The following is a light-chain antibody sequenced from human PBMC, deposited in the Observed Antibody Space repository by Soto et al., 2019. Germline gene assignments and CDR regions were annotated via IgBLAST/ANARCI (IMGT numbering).Light chain of an antibody. J-gene: IGKJ1*01. Sequence: EIVMTQSPATLSLSPGERATLSCRASQSVSSNLAWYQQKPGQAPRLLISDASTRATGIPDRFSGSGSGTEFTLTITSLQSEDFAVYYCQHYNDLLLTFGQGTKVEIK. V-gene: IGKV3-15*01. CDR1: QSVSSN. CDR2: DAS. CDR3: QHYNDLLLT.